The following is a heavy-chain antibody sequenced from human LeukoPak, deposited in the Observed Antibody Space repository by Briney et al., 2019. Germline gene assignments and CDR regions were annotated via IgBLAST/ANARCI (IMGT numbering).Heavy chain of an antibody. CDR1: GGSISSSSYY. V-gene: IGHV4-39*01. Sequence: KPSETLSLTCTVSGGSISSSSYYWGWIRQPPGKGLEWIGSIYYSGSTYYNPSLKSRVTISVDTSKSQFSLKLSSVTAADTAVYYCARRNSMVRGVLDAFDIWGQGTMVTVSS. D-gene: IGHD3-10*01. CDR2: IYYSGST. J-gene: IGHJ3*02. CDR3: ARRNSMVRGVLDAFDI.